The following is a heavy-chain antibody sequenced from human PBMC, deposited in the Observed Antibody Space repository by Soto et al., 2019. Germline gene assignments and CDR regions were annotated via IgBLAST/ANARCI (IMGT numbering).Heavy chain of an antibody. J-gene: IGHJ6*02. V-gene: IGHV3-74*01. Sequence: LRLSCAASGFTFSSYWMHWVRQAPGKGLVWVSRINSDGSSTSYADSVKGRFTISRDNAKSSLFLQMNRLRAEDTALYYCAKETGSTLIRGIRYNYYGMDVWGQWTTVTVSS. CDR2: INSDGSST. CDR1: GFTFSSYW. CDR3: AKETGSTLIRGIRYNYYGMDV. D-gene: IGHD3-10*01.